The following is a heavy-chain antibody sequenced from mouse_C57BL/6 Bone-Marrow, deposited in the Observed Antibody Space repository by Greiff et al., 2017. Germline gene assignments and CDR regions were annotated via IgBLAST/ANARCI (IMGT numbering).Heavy chain of an antibody. V-gene: IGHV1-64*01. CDR1: GYTFTSYW. D-gene: IGHD1-1*01. J-gene: IGHJ3*01. CDR2: IHPTSGST. CDR3: ARGPHYGSSYYWFAY. Sequence: QVQLQQPGAELVKPGASVKLSCKASGYTFTSYWMHWVKQRPGQGLEWIGMIHPTSGSTNYNEKFKSKATLTVDKSSSTAYMQLSSLTSEDSAVYYCARGPHYGSSYYWFAYWGQGTLVTVSA.